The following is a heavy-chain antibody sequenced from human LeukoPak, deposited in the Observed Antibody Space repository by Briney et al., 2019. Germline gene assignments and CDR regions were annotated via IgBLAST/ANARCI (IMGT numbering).Heavy chain of an antibody. CDR3: ARRDYYDSSGPTGLDY. Sequence: GVSLKISCKGSGYSFTSYWIGWVRQMPGKGLECMGIIYPGDSDTRYSPSFQGQVTISADKSISTAYLQWSSLKASDTAMYYCARRDYYDSSGPTGLDYWGQGTLVTVSS. D-gene: IGHD3-22*01. V-gene: IGHV5-51*01. J-gene: IGHJ4*02. CDR1: GYSFTSYW. CDR2: IYPGDSDT.